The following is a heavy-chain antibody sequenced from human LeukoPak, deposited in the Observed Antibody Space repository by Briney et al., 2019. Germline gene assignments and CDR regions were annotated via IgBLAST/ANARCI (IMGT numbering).Heavy chain of an antibody. Sequence: GGSLRLSCAASGFTFSSYALSWVRQAPGEGLEWVSAISGCGGSTYYGDSVKGRFTISRDNSKNTLYLQMNSLTAEDTAVYYCANIRSGQYGSGRYFDYWGQGTLVTVSS. CDR1: GFTFSSYA. CDR2: ISGCGGST. D-gene: IGHD3-10*01. CDR3: ANIRSGQYGSGRYFDY. J-gene: IGHJ4*02. V-gene: IGHV3-23*01.